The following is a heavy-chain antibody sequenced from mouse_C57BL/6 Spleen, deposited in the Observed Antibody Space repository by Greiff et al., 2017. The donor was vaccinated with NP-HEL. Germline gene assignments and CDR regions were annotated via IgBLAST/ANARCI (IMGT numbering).Heavy chain of an antibody. V-gene: IGHV1-78*01. CDR3: ARAGWDVAWFAY. Sequence: VQLQQSDAELVKPGASVKISCKVSGYTFTDHTIHWMKQRPEQGLEWIGYIYPRDGSNKYNEKFKGKATLTADKSSSTAYMQLNSLTSEESAVYVCARAGWDVAWFAYWGQGTLVTVSA. CDR2: IYPRDGSN. CDR1: GYTFTDHT. J-gene: IGHJ3*01. D-gene: IGHD4-1*01.